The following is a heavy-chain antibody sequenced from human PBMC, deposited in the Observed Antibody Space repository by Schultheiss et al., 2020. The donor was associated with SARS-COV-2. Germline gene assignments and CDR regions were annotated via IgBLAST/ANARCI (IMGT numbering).Heavy chain of an antibody. J-gene: IGHJ4*02. CDR1: GGSISSSSYY. V-gene: IGHV4-39*01. Sequence: SETLSLTCTVSGGSISSSSYYWGWIRQPPGKGLEWIGCIYYSGSTYYNPSLKSRVTISVDTSKNQFSLKLSSVTAADTAVYYCASPGYSGYDFGYWGQGTLVTVSS. CDR3: ASPGYSGYDFGY. CDR2: IYYSGST. D-gene: IGHD5-12*01.